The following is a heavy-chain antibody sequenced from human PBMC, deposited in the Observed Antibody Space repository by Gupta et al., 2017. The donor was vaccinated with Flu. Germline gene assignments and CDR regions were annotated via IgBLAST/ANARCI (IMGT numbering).Heavy chain of an antibody. J-gene: IGHJ4*02. Sequence: SWVRQPPGKGLEWIGEIYHSGSTNYNPSLKRRVTISVDKSKNQFSLKLSSVTAADTAVYYCARDSIGGGSSWYWATPFDYWGQGTLVTVSS. CDR2: IYHSGST. V-gene: IGHV4-4*02. D-gene: IGHD6-13*01. CDR3: ARDSIGGGSSWYWATPFDY.